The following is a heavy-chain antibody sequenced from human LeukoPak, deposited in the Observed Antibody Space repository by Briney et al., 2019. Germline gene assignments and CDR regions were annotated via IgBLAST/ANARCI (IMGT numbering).Heavy chain of an antibody. D-gene: IGHD6-6*01. CDR1: GFTFSNYA. J-gene: IGHJ4*02. V-gene: IGHV3-30*02. Sequence: PGGSLRLSCAASGFTFSNYAMHWVRQAPGKGLEWVGFLHYDGSNKYYADSVKGRFTISRDNSKNTLYLQMNSLRPEDTTLYYCAKDARPNSSFDDSWGQGTLVTVSS. CDR3: AKDARPNSSFDDS. CDR2: LHYDGSNK.